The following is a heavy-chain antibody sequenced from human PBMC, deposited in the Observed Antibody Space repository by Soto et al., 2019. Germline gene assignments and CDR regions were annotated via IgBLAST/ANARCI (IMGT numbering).Heavy chain of an antibody. CDR3: ARARVYATGPLDF. J-gene: IGHJ4*02. Sequence: GGSLGLGCASSGFTFTSYTTNWVRQAPGKGLEWVSSISSSSDYIYYADSMKGRVTISRDNAKNSLFLDMNSLTGEDTAVYYCARARVYATGPLDFWGQGTLVTVSS. CDR2: ISSSSDYI. D-gene: IGHD6-13*01. CDR1: GFTFTSYT. V-gene: IGHV3-21*06.